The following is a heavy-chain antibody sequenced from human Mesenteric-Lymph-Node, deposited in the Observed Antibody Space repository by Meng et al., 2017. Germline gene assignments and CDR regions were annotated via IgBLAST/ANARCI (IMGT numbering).Heavy chain of an antibody. Sequence: GESLKISCVVSRFTFSSHWMAWLRQAPGKGLEWVANVKQDGSATYYVDSVKGRFTISRDNAKNSLYLQMNSLRAEDTAVYYCARWSGGSDYWGQGTLVTVSS. CDR3: ARWSGGSDY. V-gene: IGHV3-7*01. J-gene: IGHJ4*02. CDR2: VKQDGSAT. CDR1: RFTFSSHW. D-gene: IGHD3-10*01.